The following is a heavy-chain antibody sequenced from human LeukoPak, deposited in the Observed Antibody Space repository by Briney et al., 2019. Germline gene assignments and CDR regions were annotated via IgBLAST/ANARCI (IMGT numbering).Heavy chain of an antibody. V-gene: IGHV3-11*01. CDR3: ARCPSFLPAALDV. D-gene: IGHD2-2*01. CDR1: GFTFSDYY. CDR2: ISSSGSTI. J-gene: IGHJ6*02. Sequence: GGSLRLSCAASGFTFSDYYMSWIRQAPGKGLEWVSYISSSGSTIYYADSVKGRFTISRDNAKTSLYLQMNSLRAEDTAVYYCARCPSFLPAALDVWGQGTTVTVSS.